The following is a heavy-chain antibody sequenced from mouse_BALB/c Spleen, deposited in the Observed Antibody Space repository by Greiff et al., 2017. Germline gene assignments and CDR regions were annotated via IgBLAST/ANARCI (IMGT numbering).Heavy chain of an antibody. V-gene: IGHV14-1*02. J-gene: IGHJ4*01. CDR2: IDPENGNT. CDR1: GFNIKDYY. CDR3: ARGTDMDY. Sequence: EVHLVESGAELVRPGALVKLSCKASGFNIKDYYMHWVKQRPEQGLEWIGWIDPENGNTIYDPKFQGKASITADTSSNTAYLQLSSLTSEDTAVYYCARGTDMDYWGQGTSVTVSS. D-gene: IGHD4-1*01.